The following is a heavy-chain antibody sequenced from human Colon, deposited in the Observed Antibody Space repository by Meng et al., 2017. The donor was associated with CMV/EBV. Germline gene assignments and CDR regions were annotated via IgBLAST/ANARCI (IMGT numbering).Heavy chain of an antibody. Sequence: LRLSCTVSGDSIRSSGYYWAWIRQPPGKGLEWIGSMFYSGSTYYSASLKSRVTMSIDTSKNQVSLKLTSVTAADTAVYYCARDGQRISVVWGVPNWFDPWGQGTLVTVSS. D-gene: IGHD3-10*01. V-gene: IGHV4-39*07. CDR1: GDSIRSSGYY. CDR2: MFYSGST. CDR3: ARDGQRISVVWGVPNWFDP. J-gene: IGHJ5*02.